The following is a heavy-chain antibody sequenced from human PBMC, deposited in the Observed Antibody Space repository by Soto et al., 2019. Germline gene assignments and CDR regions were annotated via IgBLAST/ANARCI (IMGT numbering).Heavy chain of an antibody. CDR2: MNPNSGNT. J-gene: IGHJ6*02. CDR1: GYTFTSYD. CDR3: AREGGCWSSSHYYYYGMAV. V-gene: IGHV1-8*01. Sequence: ASVKVSCKASGYTFTSYDINWVRQATGQEHEWMGWMNPNSGNTGYAQKFQGRVTMTRNTSISTAYMELSSLRSEDTAVYYCAREGGCWSSSHYYYYGMAVWGRGTTVTVSS. D-gene: IGHD6-6*01.